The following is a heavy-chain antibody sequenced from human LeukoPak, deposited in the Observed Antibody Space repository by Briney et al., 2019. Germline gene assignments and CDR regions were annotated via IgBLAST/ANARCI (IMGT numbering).Heavy chain of an antibody. CDR1: GYTFTSYA. D-gene: IGHD1-1*01. CDR2: INTNTGNP. V-gene: IGHV7-4-1*02. Sequence: GASVKVSCKASGYTFTSYAMNWVRQAPGQGLEWMGWINTNTGNPTYAQGFTGRFVFSLDTSVSTAYLQISSLKAEDTAVYYCARVVWNRGHYYMDVWGKGTTVTVSS. CDR3: ARVVWNRGHYYMDV. J-gene: IGHJ6*03.